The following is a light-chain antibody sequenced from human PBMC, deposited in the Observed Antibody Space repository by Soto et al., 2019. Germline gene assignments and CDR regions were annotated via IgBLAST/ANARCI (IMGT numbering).Light chain of an antibody. Sequence: EIAMTQSPVTLSASPGERVTLSCRASQSVNINLAWYQQRPGQAPRVLIYGASNRASGIPDRFSGSGSGKGFTLTISSLEPDDFALYYCQQYKDWPPLTFSGGTRVEIK. CDR2: GAS. J-gene: IGKJ4*01. V-gene: IGKV3D-15*01. CDR1: QSVNIN. CDR3: QQYKDWPPLT.